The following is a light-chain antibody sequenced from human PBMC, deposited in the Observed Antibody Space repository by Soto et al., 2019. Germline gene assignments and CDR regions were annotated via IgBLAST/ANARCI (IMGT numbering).Light chain of an antibody. V-gene: IGLV2-14*03. CDR2: DVS. CDR1: SSDVGGYNY. Sequence: QSALTQPASVAGSPGQSITIACTGTSSDVGGYNYVSWYQLHPGKAPRLVIYDVSIRPPAVSDRFSGSPSGNTASLTISGLQAEDEADYYCSSYTATRTVVFGGGTKVTVL. J-gene: IGLJ3*02. CDR3: SSYTATRTVV.